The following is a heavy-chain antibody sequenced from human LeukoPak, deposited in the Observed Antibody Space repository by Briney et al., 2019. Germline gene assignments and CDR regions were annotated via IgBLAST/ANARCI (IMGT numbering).Heavy chain of an antibody. D-gene: IGHD1-1*01. Sequence: ASVKVSCKASGGTFTSHAISWVRQAPGQGLEWMGGVIPIFGSANYAEKFQGRVTIVADDSTSTVYMDLSILRTDDPAVYYCARTGHLELQNWFDPWGQGTLVIVSS. J-gene: IGHJ5*02. CDR1: GGTFTSHA. CDR2: VIPIFGSA. V-gene: IGHV1-69*13. CDR3: ARTGHLELQNWFDP.